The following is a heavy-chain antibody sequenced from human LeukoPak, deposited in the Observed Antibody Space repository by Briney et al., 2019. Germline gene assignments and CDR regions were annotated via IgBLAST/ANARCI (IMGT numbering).Heavy chain of an antibody. D-gene: IGHD3-10*01. V-gene: IGHV4-59*08. CDR1: GGSISSYY. CDR3: ARRGPDYYGSGSPLDY. J-gene: IGHJ4*02. Sequence: SETLSLTCTVSGGSISSYYWSWIRQPPGKGLEWIGYIYYSGSTSYKPSLKSRVTISVDASKNQFSLKLRSVTAADTAVYYCARRGPDYYGSGSPLDYWGQGTLVTVSS. CDR2: IYYSGST.